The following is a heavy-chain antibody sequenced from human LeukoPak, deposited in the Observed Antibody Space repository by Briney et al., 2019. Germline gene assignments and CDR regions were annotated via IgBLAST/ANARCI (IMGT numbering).Heavy chain of an antibody. J-gene: IGHJ5*02. CDR3: ARGGYYGSGNDFRFDP. CDR1: GGSIGSYY. V-gene: IGHV4-4*07. D-gene: IGHD3-10*01. CDR2: IYTSGST. Sequence: SETLSLTCTVSGGSIGSYYWSWIRQPAGKGLEWIGRIYTSGSTNYNPSLKSRVTISVDTSKNQFSLKLTSVTAADTAVYFCARGGYYGSGNDFRFDPWGQGTLVTVSS.